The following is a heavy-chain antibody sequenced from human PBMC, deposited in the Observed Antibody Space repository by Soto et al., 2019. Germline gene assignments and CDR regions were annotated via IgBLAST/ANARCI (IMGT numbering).Heavy chain of an antibody. D-gene: IGHD5-12*01. CDR1: GGSFSGYY. CDR2: VNHSGST. J-gene: IGHJ6*02. V-gene: IGHV4-34*01. CDR3: ARDIMGTNYYYYGMDV. Sequence: SETLSLTCAVYGGSFSGYYWSWIRQPPGKGLEWIGEVNHSGSTNYNPSLKSRVTISVDTSKNQFSLKLSSVTAADTAVYYCARDIMGTNYYYYGMDVWGQGTTVTVSS.